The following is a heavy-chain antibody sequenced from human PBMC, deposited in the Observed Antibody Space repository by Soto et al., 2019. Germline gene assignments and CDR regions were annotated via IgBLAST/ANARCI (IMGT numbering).Heavy chain of an antibody. J-gene: IGHJ4*02. CDR3: ARGRDYYGLGSYYLTFFDY. CDR1: GGSFSGYY. V-gene: IGHV4-34*01. CDR2: INHSGST. D-gene: IGHD3-10*01. Sequence: SETLSLTCAVYGGSFSGYYWSWIRQPPGKGLEWIGEINHSGSTNYNPSLKSRVTISVDTSKNQFSLKLSSVTAADTAVYYCARGRDYYGLGSYYLTFFDYWGQGTLVTVSS.